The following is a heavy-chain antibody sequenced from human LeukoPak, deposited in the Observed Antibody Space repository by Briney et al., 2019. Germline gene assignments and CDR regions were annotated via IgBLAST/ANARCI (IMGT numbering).Heavy chain of an antibody. CDR1: GGSISGYY. J-gene: IGHJ4*02. CDR2: IYYSGST. Sequence: SETLSLTCIVSGGSISGYYWSWIRQPPGKGLEWIGYIYYSGSTNYNPSLKSRATISGDTSKNQFSLKLRSVTAADTAVYYCVRDDQEKPFDFWGQGVLVTVSS. V-gene: IGHV4-59*12. CDR3: VRDDQEKPFDF.